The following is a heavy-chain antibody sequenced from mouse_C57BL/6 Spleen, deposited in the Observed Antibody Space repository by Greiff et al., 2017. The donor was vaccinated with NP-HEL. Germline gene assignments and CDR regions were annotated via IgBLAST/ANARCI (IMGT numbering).Heavy chain of an antibody. D-gene: IGHD2-1*01. J-gene: IGHJ2*01. V-gene: IGHV1-15*01. CDR3: TGGELYYGNFFYLDC. Sequence: VQLQQSGAELVRPGASVTLSCKASGYTFTDYEMHWVKQTPVHGLEWIGAIDPETGGTAYNQKFKGKAILTADKSSSTAYMELGSLTSEDSAVYYCTGGELYYGNFFYLDCWGKGTTLTVSS. CDR2: IDPETGGT. CDR1: GYTFTDYE.